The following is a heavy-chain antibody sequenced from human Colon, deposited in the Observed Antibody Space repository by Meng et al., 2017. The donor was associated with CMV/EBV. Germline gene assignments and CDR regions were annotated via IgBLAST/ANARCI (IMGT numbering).Heavy chain of an antibody. CDR1: GFTFSSKW. V-gene: IGHV3-74*01. J-gene: IGHJ4*02. CDR2: INTDGSTT. CDR3: ASRDY. Sequence: EVALVESGGGRVQPGGSLRLSCAASGFTFSSKWMHWVRQGPGKGLVWVSRINTDGSTTYYADSVKGRFTISRDNANNTLYLQMNSLRAEDTAVYYCASRDYWGQGTLVTVSS.